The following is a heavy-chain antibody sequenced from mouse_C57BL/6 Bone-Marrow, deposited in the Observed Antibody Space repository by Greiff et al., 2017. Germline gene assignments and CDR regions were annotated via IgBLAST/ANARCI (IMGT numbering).Heavy chain of an antibody. CDR3: ASMDY. Sequence: EVKLVESGGGLVKPGGSLKLSCAASGFTFSSYAMSWVRQTPEKRLEWVATISDGGSYTYYPDNVKGRFTITRDNAKNNLYLQMSHLKSEDKAMYYCASMDYWGQGTSVTVSS. V-gene: IGHV5-4*03. J-gene: IGHJ4*01. CDR1: GFTFSSYA. CDR2: ISDGGSYT.